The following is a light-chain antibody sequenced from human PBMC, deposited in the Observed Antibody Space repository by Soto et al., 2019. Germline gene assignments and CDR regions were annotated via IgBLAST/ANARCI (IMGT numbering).Light chain of an antibody. CDR2: SAS. V-gene: IGKV1-9*01. Sequence: DIQLTQSPSFLSASVGDRVTITCRASQGISNYLAWYQQKPGKAPKLLIYSASTLQSGVPSRFSGSGSGTEFTLTISSLQPEDFATYYCQRINSYPLFGQGTKVDIK. CDR3: QRINSYPL. J-gene: IGKJ2*01. CDR1: QGISNY.